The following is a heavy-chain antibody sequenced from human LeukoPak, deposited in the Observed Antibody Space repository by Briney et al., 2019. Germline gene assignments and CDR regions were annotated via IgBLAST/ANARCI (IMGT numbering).Heavy chain of an antibody. CDR1: GGTFSSSV. CDR2: LIPIFGTP. CDR3: ASRPYYDFWSGYYRFDY. V-gene: IGHV1-69*01. Sequence: GSSVKVSCKASGGTFSSSVISWVRQAPGQGLEWMGVLIPIFGTPDYAQNFQGRVTITADESTSTAYMELSSLKSEDTAVYYCASRPYYDFWSGYYRFDYWGQGTLVTVSS. D-gene: IGHD3-3*01. J-gene: IGHJ4*02.